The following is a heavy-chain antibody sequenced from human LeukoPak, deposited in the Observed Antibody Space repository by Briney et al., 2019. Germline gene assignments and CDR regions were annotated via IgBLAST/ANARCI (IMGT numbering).Heavy chain of an antibody. Sequence: PGGSLGLSCAASGFTFSSYAMSWVRQAPGKGLEWVSAISGSGGSTYYADSVKGRFTISRDNSKNTLYLQMNSLRAEDTAVYYCAKVVGRRTRLDYWGQGTLVTVSS. D-gene: IGHD2-15*01. CDR2: ISGSGGST. V-gene: IGHV3-23*01. J-gene: IGHJ4*02. CDR3: AKVVGRRTRLDY. CDR1: GFTFSSYA.